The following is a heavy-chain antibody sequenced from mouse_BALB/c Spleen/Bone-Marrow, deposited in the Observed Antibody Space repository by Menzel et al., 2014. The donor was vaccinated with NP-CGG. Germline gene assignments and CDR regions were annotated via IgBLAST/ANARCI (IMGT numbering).Heavy chain of an antibody. J-gene: IGHJ4*01. V-gene: IGHV14-3*02. CDR3: ARYYYGSSYAMDY. CDR1: GFNIKDTY. Sequence: VQLKQSGAELVKPGASVKLSCTASGFNIKDTYMHWVKQRPEQGLEWIGRIDPANGNTKYDPKFQGKATITADTSSNTAYLQLSSLTSEDTAVYCCARYYYGSSYAMDYWGQGTSVTVSS. D-gene: IGHD1-1*01. CDR2: IDPANGNT.